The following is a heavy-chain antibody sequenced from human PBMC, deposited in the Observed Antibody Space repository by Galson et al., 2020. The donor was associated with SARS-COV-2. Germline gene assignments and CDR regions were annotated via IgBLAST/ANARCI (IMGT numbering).Heavy chain of an antibody. CDR3: ARYSSTYALDY. J-gene: IGHJ4*02. D-gene: IGHD2-2*01. V-gene: IGHV3-33*01. Sequence: SLRLSCVASGFTFSSSGMHWVRQAPGKGLEWVAVIWYDGSYKYYADSVKGRFTIYRDNSKNTLYLQMNSLRAEDTAVYYCARYSSTYALDYWGQGTRVTVSS. CDR1: GFTFSSSG. CDR2: IWYDGSYK.